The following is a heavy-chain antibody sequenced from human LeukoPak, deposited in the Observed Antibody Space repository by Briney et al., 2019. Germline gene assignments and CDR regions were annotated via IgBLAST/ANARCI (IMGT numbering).Heavy chain of an antibody. CDR3: ARQVVAAATTFDY. D-gene: IGHD2-15*01. J-gene: IGHJ4*02. Sequence: SETLSLTCTVSGGSISNKYWSWIRQPPGKGLEWIGYIYYSGSTNYNPSLKSRVTISVDTSKNQFSLKLSSVTAADTAVYYCARQVVAAATTFDYWGQGTLVTVSS. V-gene: IGHV4-59*08. CDR1: GGSISNKY. CDR2: IYYSGST.